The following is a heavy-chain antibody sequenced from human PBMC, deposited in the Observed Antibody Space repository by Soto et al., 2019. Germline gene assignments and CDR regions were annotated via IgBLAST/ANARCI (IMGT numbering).Heavy chain of an antibody. CDR1: GFTFDDYA. D-gene: IGHD2-2*01. CDR3: AKDMGCSSTSCYFDYYYGMDV. CDR2: ISWNSGSI. J-gene: IGHJ6*02. Sequence: EVQLVESGGGLVQPGRSLRLSCAASGFTFDDYAMHWVRQAPGKGLEWVSGISWNSGSIGYADSVKGRFTISRDNAKKSLYLQMNSLRAEDTALYYCAKDMGCSSTSCYFDYYYGMDVWGQGTTVTVSS. V-gene: IGHV3-9*01.